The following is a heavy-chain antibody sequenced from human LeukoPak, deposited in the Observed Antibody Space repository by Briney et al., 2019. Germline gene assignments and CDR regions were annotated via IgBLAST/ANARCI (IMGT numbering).Heavy chain of an antibody. CDR1: GLTFSNYG. V-gene: IGHV3-33*01. J-gene: IGHJ4*02. CDR3: ARTSGIAAAGMLDY. CDR2: IWHDGSNK. D-gene: IGHD6-13*01. Sequence: GGSQRLSCAASGLTFSNYGMHWVRQAPGKGLEWVAVIWHDGSNKYYADSVKGRFTISRDDSKNTLYLQMNSLRDDDTAVYFCARTSGIAAAGMLDYWGQGTLVTVSS.